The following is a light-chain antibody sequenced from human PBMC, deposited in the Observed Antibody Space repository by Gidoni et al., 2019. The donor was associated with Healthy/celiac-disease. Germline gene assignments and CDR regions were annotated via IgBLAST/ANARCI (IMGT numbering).Light chain of an antibody. CDR3: QQYYSTPWT. CDR2: WAS. CDR1: QSVLYSSNNKNY. J-gene: IGKJ1*01. Sequence: DIVMTQSPDSLAVSLGERAIIHCKSSQSVLYSSNNKNYLAWYPQKPGQPPKLLIYWASTLESGVPDRVSGGGSWTDFTLTISSLQAEDVAVYYCQQYYSTPWTFGQGTKVEIK. V-gene: IGKV4-1*01.